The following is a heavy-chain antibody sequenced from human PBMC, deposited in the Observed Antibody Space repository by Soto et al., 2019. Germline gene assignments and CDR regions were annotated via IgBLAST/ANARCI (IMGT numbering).Heavy chain of an antibody. J-gene: IGHJ4*02. CDR1: GFTFSNAW. V-gene: IGHV3-15*01. D-gene: IGHD3-10*01. CDR2: IKSKTDGGTT. Sequence: PGGSLRLSCAASGFTFSNAWMSWFRQAQGKGLEWVGRIKSKTDGGTTDYAAPVKGRFTISRDDSKNTLYLQMNSLKTEDTAVYYCTTDSDYYGSGKINYWGQGTLVTFSS. CDR3: TTDSDYYGSGKINY.